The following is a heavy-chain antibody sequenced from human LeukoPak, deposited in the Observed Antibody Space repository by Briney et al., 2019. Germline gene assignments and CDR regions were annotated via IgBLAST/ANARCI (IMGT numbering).Heavy chain of an antibody. CDR2: IYYSGST. CDR3: ATWGIAVAGAFDY. J-gene: IGHJ4*02. Sequence: PSETLSLTCTVSGGSISSSYWSWIRQPPGKGLEWIGYIYYSGSTNYNPSFKSRVAISVDTSKHQFSLKLSSATAADTAVYYCATWGIAVAGAFDYWGQGTLVTVST. CDR1: GGSISSSY. V-gene: IGHV4-59*08. D-gene: IGHD6-19*01.